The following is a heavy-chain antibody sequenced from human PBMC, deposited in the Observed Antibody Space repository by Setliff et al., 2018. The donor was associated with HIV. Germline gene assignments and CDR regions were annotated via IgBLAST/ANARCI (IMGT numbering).Heavy chain of an antibody. CDR3: ARGAELLWFGELHNIPYFDY. CDR2: IYYSGST. J-gene: IGHJ4*02. V-gene: IGHV4-61*08. Sequence: SETLSLTCSVSGVSIPTGDYYWTWIRQPPGKGLEWIGSIYYSGSTNYTPSLKSRVTISVDTSKNQFSLKLSSVTAADTAVYYCARGAELLWFGELHNIPYFDYWGQGTLVTVSS. CDR1: GVSIPTGDYY. D-gene: IGHD3-10*01.